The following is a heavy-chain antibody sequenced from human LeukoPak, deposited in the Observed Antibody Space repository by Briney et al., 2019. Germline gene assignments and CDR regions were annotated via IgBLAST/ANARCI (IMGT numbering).Heavy chain of an antibody. Sequence: PPETLSLTCTVSGGSISSYYWSWIRQPPGKGLEWIGYIYYSGSTNYNPSLKSRVTIPVDTSKNQFSLKLSSVTAADTAVYYCARSGGWFDPWGQGTLVTVSS. CDR1: GGSISSYY. CDR3: ARSGGWFDP. D-gene: IGHD2-15*01. CDR2: IYYSGST. V-gene: IGHV4-59*01. J-gene: IGHJ5*02.